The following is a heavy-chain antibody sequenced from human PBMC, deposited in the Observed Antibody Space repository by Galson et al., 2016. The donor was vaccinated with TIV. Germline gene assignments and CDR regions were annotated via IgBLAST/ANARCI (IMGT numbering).Heavy chain of an antibody. V-gene: IGHV3-30*03. CDR1: GFTFSTYG. Sequence: SLRLSCAASGFTFSTYGMHWVRQAPGKGLEWVAVISNAGNNKYYADSVKGRFTVSRDNAKNSLFLQMNSLRDEDTAVYYCARVLAGLFDYWGQGTTVTVSS. CDR3: ARVLAGLFDY. CDR2: ISNAGNNK. D-gene: IGHD6-19*01. J-gene: IGHJ4*02.